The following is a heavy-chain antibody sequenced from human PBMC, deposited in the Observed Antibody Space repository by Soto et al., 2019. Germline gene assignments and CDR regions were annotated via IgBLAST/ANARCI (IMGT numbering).Heavy chain of an antibody. D-gene: IGHD6-13*01. CDR1: GYSFTSYW. CDR2: IYPGDSDT. CDR3: AVPYSSSWSHFDY. V-gene: IGHV5-51*01. J-gene: IGHJ4*02. Sequence: GESLKISCKGSGYSFTSYWIGWVRQMPGKGLEWMGIIYPGDSDTRYSPSFQGQVTISADKSISTAYLQWSSLKASDTAMYYCAVPYSSSWSHFDYWGQGTLVTVSS.